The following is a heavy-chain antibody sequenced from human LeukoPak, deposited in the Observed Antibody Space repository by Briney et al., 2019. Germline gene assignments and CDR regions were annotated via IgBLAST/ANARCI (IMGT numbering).Heavy chain of an antibody. V-gene: IGHV1-3*01. CDR3: ARDLEYSSSWYSDFDY. Sequence: GAPVKVSCKASGYTFTSYAMHWVRQAPGQRLEWMGWINAGNGNTKYSQKFQGRVTITRDTSASTAYMELSSLRSEDTAVYYCARDLEYSSSWYSDFDYWGQGTLVTVSS. D-gene: IGHD6-13*01. CDR1: GYTFTSYA. J-gene: IGHJ4*02. CDR2: INAGNGNT.